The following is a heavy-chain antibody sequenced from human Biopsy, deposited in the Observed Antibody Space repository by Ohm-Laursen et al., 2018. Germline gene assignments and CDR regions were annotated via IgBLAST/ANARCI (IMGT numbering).Heavy chain of an antibody. D-gene: IGHD2-2*02. J-gene: IGHJ4*02. CDR2: ISGSGGST. CDR3: AKGGYCTTTSCYMDVDY. Sequence: SLRLSCAASGFSFGNYAMNWVRQAPGKGLEWVSTISGSGGSTYYADSVKGRFTISRDASKNTLYLLMNGLRAEDTAMYYCAKGGYCTTTSCYMDVDYWGQGTLVTVSS. CDR1: GFSFGNYA. V-gene: IGHV3-23*01.